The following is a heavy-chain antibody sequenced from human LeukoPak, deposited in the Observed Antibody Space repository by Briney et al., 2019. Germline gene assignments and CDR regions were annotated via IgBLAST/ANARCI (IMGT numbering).Heavy chain of an antibody. CDR2: ISGSGGST. J-gene: IGHJ4*02. V-gene: IGHV3-23*01. CDR1: GFTFSSYA. CDR3: AEQSIGMAVGTSDY. D-gene: IGHD6-19*01. Sequence: PGGSLRLSCAASGFTFSSYAMSWVRQAPGKGLEWVSAISGSGGSTYYADSVKGRFTISRDNSKNTLYLQMNSLRAEDTAVYYCAEQSIGMAVGTSDYWGQGTLVTVSS.